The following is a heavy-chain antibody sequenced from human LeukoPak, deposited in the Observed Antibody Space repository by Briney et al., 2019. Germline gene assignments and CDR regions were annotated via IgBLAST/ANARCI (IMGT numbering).Heavy chain of an antibody. J-gene: IGHJ4*02. V-gene: IGHV3-23*01. D-gene: IGHD5-12*01. CDR2: ISSSGSDT. Sequence: EGSLRLSCAASGFPFSSFPMSWVRQAPGKGLEWVSGISSSGSDTYYTDSVKGRFTISRDSSKKTVYLQMNSLRPEDTAVYYCARGKSGYDWDYWGQGTLVSVSS. CDR3: ARGKSGYDWDY. CDR1: GFPFSSFP.